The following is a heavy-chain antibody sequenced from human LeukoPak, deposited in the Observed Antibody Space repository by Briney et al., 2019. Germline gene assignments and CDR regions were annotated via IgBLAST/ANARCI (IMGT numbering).Heavy chain of an antibody. D-gene: IGHD3-9*01. Sequence: GGSLRLSCAASGFTFSSYAMSWVRQAPGKGLEWVSAISGSGGSTCYADSVKGRFTISRDNSKNTLYLQMNSLRAEDTAVYYCAKDLQLYDILTGYYGDFDYWGQGTLVTVSS. J-gene: IGHJ4*02. V-gene: IGHV3-23*01. CDR1: GFTFSSYA. CDR3: AKDLQLYDILTGYYGDFDY. CDR2: ISGSGGST.